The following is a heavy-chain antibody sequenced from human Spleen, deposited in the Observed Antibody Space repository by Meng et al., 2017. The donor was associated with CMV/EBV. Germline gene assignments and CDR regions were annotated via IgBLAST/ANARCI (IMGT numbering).Heavy chain of an antibody. J-gene: IGHJ3*02. V-gene: IGHV4-59*01. D-gene: IGHD2-21*01. Sequence: SGGSISSFYWTWIRQPPGRGLEYIGYVYYSGSTDYNLSLKSRVSISVDTSKNQLSLRLSSVTAADTAMYYCAKCGGDCYSDDAFDIWGQGTMVTVSS. CDR1: GGSISSFY. CDR3: AKCGGDCYSDDAFDI. CDR2: VYYSGST.